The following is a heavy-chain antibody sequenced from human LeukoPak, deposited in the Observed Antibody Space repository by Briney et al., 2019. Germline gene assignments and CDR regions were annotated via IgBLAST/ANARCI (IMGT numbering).Heavy chain of an antibody. Sequence: KSSENLSLTCTVSGGSVSGDYWSWIRQSPSKGLEWVGYIHYTAGTNYNPSLKSRVTMSVDTSKNQFSLRLRSMTAADTAVYYCAGLQGDSTAIFDYWGQGTLVSVPS. CDR2: IHYTAGT. J-gene: IGHJ4*02. D-gene: IGHD2-21*01. CDR1: GGSVSGDY. V-gene: IGHV4-59*02. CDR3: AGLQGDSTAIFDY.